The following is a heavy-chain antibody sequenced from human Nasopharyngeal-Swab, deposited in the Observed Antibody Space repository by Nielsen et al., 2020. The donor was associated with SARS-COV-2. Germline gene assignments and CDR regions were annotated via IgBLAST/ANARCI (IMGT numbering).Heavy chain of an antibody. CDR2: IYYTGST. Sequence: SETLSLTCIVSGASIRSSSYYWGWVRQSPGKGLEWIGSIYYTGSTYYNPSLKSRLTISVDTSRNQFSLKVRSVTAADTAVYYCVTSVWQGQDYWGQGTLVTVSS. CDR1: GASIRSSSYY. CDR3: VTSVWQGQDY. J-gene: IGHJ4*02. V-gene: IGHV4-39*01.